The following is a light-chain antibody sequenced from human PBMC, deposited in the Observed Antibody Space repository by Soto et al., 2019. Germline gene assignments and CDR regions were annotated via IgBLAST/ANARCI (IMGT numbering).Light chain of an antibody. Sequence: AIRMTQSPSSLSASTGDRVTITCRASQGISSYLAWYQQRPGKAPKFLIYAASTLQSGVPSRFSGSGSGTDFTLTISSLQSEDFATYFCQQYYSYPRTFGQGTKVEIK. CDR3: QQYYSYPRT. V-gene: IGKV1-8*01. J-gene: IGKJ1*01. CDR2: AAS. CDR1: QGISSY.